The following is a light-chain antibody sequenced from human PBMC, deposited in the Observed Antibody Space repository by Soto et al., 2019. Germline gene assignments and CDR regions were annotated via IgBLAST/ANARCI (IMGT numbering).Light chain of an antibody. CDR2: EGT. CDR3: CSYALL. J-gene: IGLJ1*01. Sequence: QSVLTQPASVSGSPGQSITISCTGTNSDVGTHNLVSWYQQHPGKAPKLIIYEGTKRPSGVSNRFSGSKSSNTASLTISGLQAEDEADYYCCSYALLFGTGTKVTVL. V-gene: IGLV2-23*01. CDR1: NSDVGTHNL.